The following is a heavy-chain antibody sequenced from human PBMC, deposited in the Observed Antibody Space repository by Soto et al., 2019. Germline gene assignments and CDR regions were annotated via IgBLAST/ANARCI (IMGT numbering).Heavy chain of an antibody. V-gene: IGHV5-51*01. CDR2: IYPGDSDT. D-gene: IGHD1-7*01. J-gene: IGHJ4*02. CDR3: ASRDPGTSVDY. Sequence: GESLKISCKGSGYSFTIYWIAWVRQMPGKGLEWMGMIYPGDSDTNYNPSLKSRVTISLDKSENQFSLKVTSLTAADTAVYYCASRDPGTSVDYWGQGTLVTVSS. CDR1: GYSFTIYW.